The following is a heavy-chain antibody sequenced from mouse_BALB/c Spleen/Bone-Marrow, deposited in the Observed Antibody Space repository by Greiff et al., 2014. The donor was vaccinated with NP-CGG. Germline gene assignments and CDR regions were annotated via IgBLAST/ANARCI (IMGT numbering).Heavy chain of an antibody. Sequence: VQLQQSGAALVMPGASVKMSCKASGYTFTDYWMHWVKQRPGQGLEWIGAIDTSDSYTSYNQKFKGKATLTVDESSSTAYMQLSSLTSEDSAVYYCARTGYDYYFDYWGQGTTLTVSS. CDR2: IDTSDSYT. J-gene: IGHJ2*01. V-gene: IGHV1-69*01. CDR3: ARTGYDYYFDY. D-gene: IGHD2-4*01. CDR1: GYTFTDYW.